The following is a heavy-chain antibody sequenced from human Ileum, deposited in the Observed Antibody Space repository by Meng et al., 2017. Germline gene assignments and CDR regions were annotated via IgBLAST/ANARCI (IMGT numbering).Heavy chain of an antibody. J-gene: IGHJ5*02. CDR1: GFTFSSYV. D-gene: IGHD2-15*01. CDR3: ANTYCSGGGCDRSTET. CDR2: ITGGGGT. Sequence: GESLKISCAAFGFTFSSYVMTCVRQAPGKGLEWVSSITGGGGTYYADSVKGRFTISRDNSKNTVYLQMNGLRADDTAIYYWANTYCSGGGCDRSTETWGQGTLVTVSS. V-gene: IGHV3-23*01.